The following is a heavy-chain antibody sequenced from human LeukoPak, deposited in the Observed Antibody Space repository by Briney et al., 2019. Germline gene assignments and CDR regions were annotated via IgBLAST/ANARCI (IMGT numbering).Heavy chain of an antibody. J-gene: IGHJ4*02. Sequence: GGSLRLSCAASGFTFSSYGMHWVRQAPGKGLEWVAVISYDGSNKYYADSVKGRFTISRDNSKNTLYLQMNSLRAEDTAVYYCAKDVQWLVLFYWGQGTLVTVSS. CDR2: ISYDGSNK. V-gene: IGHV3-30*18. CDR1: GFTFSSYG. CDR3: AKDVQWLVLFY. D-gene: IGHD6-19*01.